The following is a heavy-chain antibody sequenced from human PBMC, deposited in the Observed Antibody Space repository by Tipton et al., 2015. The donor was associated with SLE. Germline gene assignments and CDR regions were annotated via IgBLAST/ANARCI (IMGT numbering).Heavy chain of an antibody. J-gene: IGHJ4*02. CDR1: GFNVYNNY. CDR2: MSFDGST. CDR3: ARGYDFWSGYYTSPWYFDY. D-gene: IGHD3-3*01. V-gene: IGHV3-66*02. Sequence: GSLRLSCAVSGFNVYNNYVSWVRQAPGKGLGWVAGMSFDGSTYYVGSVQGRLTIARDDSRNTLYLQMNSLRAEDTALYYCARGYDFWSGYYTSPWYFDYWGQGTLVTVSS.